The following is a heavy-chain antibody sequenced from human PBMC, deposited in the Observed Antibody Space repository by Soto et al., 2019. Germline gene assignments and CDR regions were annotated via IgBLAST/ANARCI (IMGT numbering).Heavy chain of an antibody. D-gene: IGHD3-16*02. CDR2: ISSSGSTI. CDR1: GFTFSDYY. Sequence: QVQLVESGGGLVKPGGSLRLSCAASGFTFSDYYMSWNRQAPGKGLEWVSYISSSGSTIYYADSVKGRFTISRDNAKNSLYLQMNSLRAEDTAVYYCARDRAITFAGVIVTRGGRVGDYWGKGTLVTVSS. CDR3: ARDRAITFAGVIVTRGGRVGDY. J-gene: IGHJ4*02. V-gene: IGHV3-11*01.